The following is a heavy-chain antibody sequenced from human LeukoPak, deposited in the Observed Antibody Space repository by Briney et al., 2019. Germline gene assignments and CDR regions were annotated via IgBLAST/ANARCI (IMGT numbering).Heavy chain of an antibody. CDR1: GYTFTGYY. CDR3: ARVSVMVRGVITQLGY. J-gene: IGHJ4*02. Sequence: ASVKVSCKASGYTFTGYYMHWVRQAPGQGLEWMGWINPNSGGTNYAQKFQGRVTMTRDTSISTAYMELSRLRSDDTAVYYCARVSVMVRGVITQLGYWGQGTLVTLSS. D-gene: IGHD3-10*01. CDR2: INPNSGGT. V-gene: IGHV1-2*02.